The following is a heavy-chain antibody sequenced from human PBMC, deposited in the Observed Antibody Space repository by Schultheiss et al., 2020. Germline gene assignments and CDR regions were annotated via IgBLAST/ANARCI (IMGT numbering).Heavy chain of an antibody. J-gene: IGHJ6*02. CDR1: GFTVSSNY. V-gene: IGHV3-21*01. CDR2: ISSSSSYI. CDR3: ARSGAVATLYYYYGMDV. D-gene: IGHD5-12*01. Sequence: GGSLLLSCTASGFTVSSNYMSWVRQAPGKGLEWVSSISSSSSYIYYADSVKGRFTISRDNAKNSLYLQMNSLRAEDMAVYYCARSGAVATLYYYYGMDVWGQGTTVTVSS.